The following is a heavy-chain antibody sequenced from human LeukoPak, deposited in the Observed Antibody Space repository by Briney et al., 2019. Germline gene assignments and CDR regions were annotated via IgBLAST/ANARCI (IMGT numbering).Heavy chain of an antibody. CDR3: AKDNYDSSGYYRDYYGMDV. Sequence: PGGPLRLSCAASGFTFSHYAMSWVRQAPGKGLEWVSAISGGSTYYADSVKGRFTISRDNSKDTLYLQMNSLRAEDTAVYYCAKDNYDSSGYYRDYYGMDVWGQGTTVTVSS. D-gene: IGHD3-22*01. CDR2: ISGGST. J-gene: IGHJ6*02. CDR1: GFTFSHYA. V-gene: IGHV3-23*01.